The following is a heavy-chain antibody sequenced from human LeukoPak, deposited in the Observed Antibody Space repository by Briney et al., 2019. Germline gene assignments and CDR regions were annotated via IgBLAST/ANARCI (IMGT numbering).Heavy chain of an antibody. Sequence: PGGSLRLSCAASGFTVSSNYMSWVRQAPGKGLEWVSVIYSGGSTYYADSVKGRFTISRDNSKNTLYLQMNSLRAEDTAVYYCAREVFGAAVYYFDYWGQGTPVTVSS. J-gene: IGHJ4*02. CDR1: GFTVSSNY. CDR3: AREVFGAAVYYFDY. D-gene: IGHD6-13*01. V-gene: IGHV3-66*02. CDR2: IYSGGST.